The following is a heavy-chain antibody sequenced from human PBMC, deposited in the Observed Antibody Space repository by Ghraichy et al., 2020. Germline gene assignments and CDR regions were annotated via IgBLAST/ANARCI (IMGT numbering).Heavy chain of an antibody. V-gene: IGHV1-69*06. D-gene: IGHD2-15*01. CDR3: ARTLSDYCSGGTCSSGGDV. J-gene: IGHJ6*02. Sequence: SVKVSCKASGGTFSSYAISWVRQAPGQGLEWMGGIIPIFGTANYAQKFQGRVTITADKSTSTAYMELSSLRSEDTAVYYCARTLSDYCSGGTCSSGGDVWGPGTTVTVSS. CDR2: IIPIFGTA. CDR1: GGTFSSYA.